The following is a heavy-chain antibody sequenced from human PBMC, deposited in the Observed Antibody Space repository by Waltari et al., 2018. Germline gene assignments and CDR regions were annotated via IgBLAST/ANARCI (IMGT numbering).Heavy chain of an antibody. CDR2: IDQSGST. CDR3: ASGSTGCSGGSCYSFWFDP. Sequence: QVQLQESGPGLVKPSETLSLTCAVSGYSISSGYYWGWIRQPPGKGLEWIGGIDQSGSTYDTPSLKSRVTISVDTSKNQFSLKLSAVTAADTAVYYCASGSTGCSGGSCYSFWFDPWGQGTLVTVSS. D-gene: IGHD2-15*01. V-gene: IGHV4-38-2*01. CDR1: GYSISSGYY. J-gene: IGHJ5*02.